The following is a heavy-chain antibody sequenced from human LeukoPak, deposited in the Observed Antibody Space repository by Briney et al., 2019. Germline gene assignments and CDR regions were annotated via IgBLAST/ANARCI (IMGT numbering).Heavy chain of an antibody. Sequence: ASVKVSCKASGYTFTGNYIHWVRQAPGQGLEWMGLINPNSGGTNYAQKFQGRVTLTKDTSITTGYMELSSLRSDDTAVYYCARDLSGSYDYWSQGTLVTVSS. CDR3: ARDLSGSYDY. J-gene: IGHJ4*02. V-gene: IGHV1-2*02. D-gene: IGHD1-26*01. CDR2: INPNSGGT. CDR1: GYTFTGNY.